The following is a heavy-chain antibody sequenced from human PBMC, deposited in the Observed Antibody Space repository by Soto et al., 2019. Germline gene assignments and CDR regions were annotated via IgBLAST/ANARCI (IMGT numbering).Heavy chain of an antibody. CDR2: MYYSGTT. CDR3: ARPSSSWTSDAFDI. J-gene: IGHJ3*02. D-gene: IGHD6-13*01. V-gene: IGHV4-59*08. Sequence: SETLSLTCTVAGASMSGNYWTWVRQPPGKGLEWIGNMYYSGTTNYNPSLRSRVTISVDTSKNQFSLKLSSVTAADTAVYYCARPSSSWTSDAFDIWGQGTMVTVSS. CDR1: GASMSGNY.